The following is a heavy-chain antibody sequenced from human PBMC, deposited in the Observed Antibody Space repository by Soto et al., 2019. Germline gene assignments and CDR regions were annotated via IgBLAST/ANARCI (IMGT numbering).Heavy chain of an antibody. Sequence: SVRVSSKPSGGTFSTYEISWLRQAPRQALEWMGGIIPIFGTANYAQKFQGRVTITADKSTSTAYMELSSLRSEDTAVYYCAGGIAARYASTQDYYYYGMDVWGQGTTVTVSS. J-gene: IGHJ6*02. CDR1: GGTFSTYE. CDR3: AGGIAARYASTQDYYYYGMDV. V-gene: IGHV1-69*06. D-gene: IGHD6-6*01. CDR2: IIPIFGTA.